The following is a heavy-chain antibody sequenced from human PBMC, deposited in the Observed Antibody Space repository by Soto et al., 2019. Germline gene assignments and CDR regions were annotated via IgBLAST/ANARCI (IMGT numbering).Heavy chain of an antibody. CDR1: GYSFTSYG. Sequence: QVQLVQSGAEVKKPGASVKVSCKASGYSFTSYGISWVRQAPGQGLEWMGWISAYNGNTNYAQKLQGRVTMTTDTSTSTAYMELRSLRSDDTAVYYCARAILGYCSSTSCYWGTNNFDYWGQGTLVTVSS. J-gene: IGHJ4*02. CDR2: ISAYNGNT. D-gene: IGHD2-2*01. V-gene: IGHV1-18*01. CDR3: ARAILGYCSSTSCYWGTNNFDY.